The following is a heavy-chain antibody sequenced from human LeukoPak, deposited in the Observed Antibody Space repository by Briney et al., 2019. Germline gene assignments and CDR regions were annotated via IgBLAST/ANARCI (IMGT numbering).Heavy chain of an antibody. Sequence: ASVKVSCKASGYTFTGYYMHWVRQAPGQGLEWMGWINPNSGGTNYAQKFQGWVTRTRDTSISTAYMELSRLRSDDTAVYYCARGSDYGDYEVDYWGQGTLVTVSS. CDR2: INPNSGGT. V-gene: IGHV1-2*04. J-gene: IGHJ4*02. D-gene: IGHD4-17*01. CDR1: GYTFTGYY. CDR3: ARGSDYGDYEVDY.